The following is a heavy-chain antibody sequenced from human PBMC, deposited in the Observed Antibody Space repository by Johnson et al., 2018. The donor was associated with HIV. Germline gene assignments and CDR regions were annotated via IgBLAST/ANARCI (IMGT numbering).Heavy chain of an antibody. CDR1: GFTFNKYW. Sequence: VQLVESGGGLVQPGGSLRLSCAASGFTFNKYWMSWVRQAPGKGLEWVANIKQAGSERHYVDSVKGRFTVSRDNAKNSLYLQVNSLRGEDTAVYYCARDTSTASGSYYGAFDIWGQGTVVTVSS. CDR3: ARDTSTASGSYYGAFDI. V-gene: IGHV3-7*01. CDR2: IKQAGSER. D-gene: IGHD3-10*01. J-gene: IGHJ3*02.